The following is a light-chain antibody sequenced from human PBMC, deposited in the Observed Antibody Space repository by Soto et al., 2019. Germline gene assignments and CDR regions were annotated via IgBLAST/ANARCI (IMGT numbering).Light chain of an antibody. CDR3: QQCDSSPVT. J-gene: IGKJ2*01. CDR1: QSVSSSY. CDR2: GAS. V-gene: IGKV3-20*01. Sequence: ENVLPQSPGTLSLSPGERATLSCRASQSVSSSYLNWYQQKPGQAPRLLIYGASSRATDIPDRFSGSGSGTDFTLTISRREPEDFAVYYCQQCDSSPVTFGQGTKLEIK.